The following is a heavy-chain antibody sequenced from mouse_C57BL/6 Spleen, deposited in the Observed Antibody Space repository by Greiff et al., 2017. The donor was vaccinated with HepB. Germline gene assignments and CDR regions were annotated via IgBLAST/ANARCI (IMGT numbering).Heavy chain of an antibody. V-gene: IGHV1-22*01. CDR3: ARGLLPMDY. CDR1: GYTFTDYN. D-gene: IGHD2-1*01. CDR2: INPNNGGT. J-gene: IGHJ4*01. Sequence: VQLQQSGPELVKPGASVKMSCKASGYTFTDYNMHWVKQSHGKSLEWIGYINPNNGGTSYNQKFKGNATLTVNKSSSPAYMELRSLTSEDSAVYYCARGLLPMDYWGQGTSVTVSS.